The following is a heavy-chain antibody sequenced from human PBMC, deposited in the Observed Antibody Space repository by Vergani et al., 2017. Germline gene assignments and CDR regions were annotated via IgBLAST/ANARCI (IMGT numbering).Heavy chain of an antibody. CDR3: AGGSXLGGSCYKHLFDY. J-gene: IGHJ4*02. V-gene: IGHV4-61*02. Sequence: QVQLQESGPGLVKPSQTLSLTCTVSGGSINSHNYYWSWIRQPAGKGLEWIGRIHTSGSTNYNPSLKSRVTMSEDTSKNQFSLNLTSVTAADTAVYFCAGGSXLGGSCYKHLFDYWGQGILVTVSS. CDR1: GGSINSHNYY. CDR2: IHTSGST. D-gene: IGHD2-15*01.